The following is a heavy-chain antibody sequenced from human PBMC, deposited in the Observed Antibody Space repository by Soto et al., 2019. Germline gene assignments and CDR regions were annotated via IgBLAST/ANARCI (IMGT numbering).Heavy chain of an antibody. CDR1: GDTFSGYY. CDR2: INPKSGGT. J-gene: IGHJ6*02. V-gene: IGHV1-2*02. Sequence: ASVKVSCKASGDTFSGYYVHWVRQAPGQGLEWMGWINPKSGGTIYGQKFQGRVIMTRDTSLTTAYMELTTLKASDTAMYYCARHISNFRYYYYAMDVWGQGTTVTVSS. D-gene: IGHD6-13*01. CDR3: ARHISNFRYYYYAMDV.